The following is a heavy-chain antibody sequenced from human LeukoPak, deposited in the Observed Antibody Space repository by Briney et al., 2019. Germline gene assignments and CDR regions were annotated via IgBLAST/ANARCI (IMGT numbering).Heavy chain of an antibody. CDR2: IYSGGST. CDR3: ARDPYCSGGSCYPY. D-gene: IGHD2-15*01. J-gene: IGHJ4*02. Sequence: PGGSLRLSCLTSGFTLSTNAMSWVRQAPGKGLEWVSVIYSGGSTYYADSVKGRFTISRDNSKNTLYLQMNSLRAEDTAVYYCARDPYCSGGSCYPYWGQGTLVTVSS. CDR1: GFTLSTNA. V-gene: IGHV3-53*01.